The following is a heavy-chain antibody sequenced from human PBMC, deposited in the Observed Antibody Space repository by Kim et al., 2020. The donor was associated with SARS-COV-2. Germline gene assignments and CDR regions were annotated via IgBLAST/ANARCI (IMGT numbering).Heavy chain of an antibody. Sequence: GGSLRLSCAASGFTFSSYSMNWVRQAPGKGLEWVSSISSSSSYIYYADSVKGRFTISRDNAKNSLYLQMNSLRAEDTAVYYCARARYSGYEGGADYWGQGTLVTVSS. D-gene: IGHD5-12*01. CDR3: ARARYSGYEGGADY. J-gene: IGHJ4*02. V-gene: IGHV3-21*01. CDR1: GFTFSSYS. CDR2: ISSSSSYI.